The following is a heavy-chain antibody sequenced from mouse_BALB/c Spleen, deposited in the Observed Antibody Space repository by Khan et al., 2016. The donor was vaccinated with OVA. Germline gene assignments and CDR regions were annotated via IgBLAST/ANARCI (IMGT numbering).Heavy chain of an antibody. V-gene: IGHV1-69*02. CDR2: IYPSDSYT. D-gene: IGHD2-13*01. J-gene: IGHJ2*01. Sequence: QVQLQQPGAELVRPGASVKLSCQSSGYPFTNHWINWVNQRPGQGLEWIGHIYPSDSYTNYTHHFKDKATLTVDKSSTAAYMQLISPTSEDSAVYYCTRGDPGSFDYWGQGTTLTVSA. CDR1: GYPFTNHW. CDR3: TRGDPGSFDY.